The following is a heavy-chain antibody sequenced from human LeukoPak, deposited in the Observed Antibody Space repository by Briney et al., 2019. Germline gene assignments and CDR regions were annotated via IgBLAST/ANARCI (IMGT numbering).Heavy chain of an antibody. CDR2: ISSSSSYI. J-gene: IGHJ3*02. Sequence: PGGSLRLSCAASGFTFSSYSMNWVRQAPGKGLEWVSSISSSSSYIYYADSVKGRFTISRDNAKNSLYLQMNSLRAEDTAVYYCARVVYSSSHDDAFDIWGQGTMVTVSS. CDR3: ARVVYSSSHDDAFDI. V-gene: IGHV3-21*01. D-gene: IGHD6-13*01. CDR1: GFTFSSYS.